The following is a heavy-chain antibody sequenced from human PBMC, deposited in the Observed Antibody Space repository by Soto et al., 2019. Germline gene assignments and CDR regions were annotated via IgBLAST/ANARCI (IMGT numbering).Heavy chain of an antibody. CDR1: GYTFTSYG. Sequence: QVQLVQSGAEVKKPGASVKVSCKASGYTFTSYGITWVRQAPGQGLEWVGWISAYNGDTNYAQKFQGRITITTDTSTSTADLELGSLTSDDTAVYYCARGASRLRGFYWGQGTLVTVSS. J-gene: IGHJ4*02. V-gene: IGHV1-18*01. CDR2: ISAYNGDT. D-gene: IGHD1-26*01. CDR3: ARGASRLRGFY.